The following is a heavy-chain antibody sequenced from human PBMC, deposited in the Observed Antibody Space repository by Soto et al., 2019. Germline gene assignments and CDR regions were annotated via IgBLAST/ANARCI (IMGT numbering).Heavy chain of an antibody. CDR1: GFTFSRYI. D-gene: IGHD1-26*01. J-gene: IGHJ4*02. CDR3: AKDGGAFERWELLLGNGLFDY. Sequence: PGGSLRLSCVASGFTFSRYIMSWVRQAPGKGLEWVAVISYDGSNKYYADSVKGRFTISRDNSKNTLYLQMNSLRAEDTAVYYCAKDGGAFERWELLLGNGLFDYWGQGTLVTVSS. CDR2: ISYDGSNK. V-gene: IGHV3-30*18.